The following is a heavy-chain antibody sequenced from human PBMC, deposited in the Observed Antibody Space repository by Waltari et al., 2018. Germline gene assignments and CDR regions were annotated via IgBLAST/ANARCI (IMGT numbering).Heavy chain of an antibody. D-gene: IGHD3-16*01. Sequence: QLQLQESGPGLVKPSETLSLICNVSGGSISSSSYYWGWIRQPPGKGLEWIGSIHYSGSTYYNPSLKSRVTISVDTSKNQCSLKLSSVTAADTAVYYCARLVGSLVIDYWGQGTLVTVSS. J-gene: IGHJ4*02. CDR2: IHYSGST. CDR3: ARLVGSLVIDY. V-gene: IGHV4-39*07. CDR1: GGSISSSSYY.